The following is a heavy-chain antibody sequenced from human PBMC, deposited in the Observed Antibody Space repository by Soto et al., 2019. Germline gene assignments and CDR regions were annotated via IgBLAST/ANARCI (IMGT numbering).Heavy chain of an antibody. CDR3: ARARITMVREVIKYNMDV. D-gene: IGHD3-10*01. J-gene: IGHJ6*02. CDR2: IIHSEST. Sequence: SETLSLTCAVYGGSFSAYYWSWVRQPPGKGLEWIGEIIHSESTKYNPSLKSRVTISVDTSKNQFSLKLSSVTAADTGIYYCARARITMVREVIKYNMDVWGQGTTVTVSS. V-gene: IGHV4-34*12. CDR1: GGSFSAYY.